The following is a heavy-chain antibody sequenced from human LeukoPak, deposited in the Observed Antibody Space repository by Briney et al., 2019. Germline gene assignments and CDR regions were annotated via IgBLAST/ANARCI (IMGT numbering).Heavy chain of an antibody. V-gene: IGHV1-18*01. CDR1: GYTFTSYG. Sequence: GASVKVSCEASGYTFTSYGIGWVRQAPGQGLEWMGWISAYNGHANYAQKLQGRVTMTTDTSTSTAYMELRSLRSDDTAVYYCARPSSMIVVGDAFDIWGQGTMVTVSS. J-gene: IGHJ3*02. CDR2: ISAYNGHA. D-gene: IGHD3-22*01. CDR3: ARPSSMIVVGDAFDI.